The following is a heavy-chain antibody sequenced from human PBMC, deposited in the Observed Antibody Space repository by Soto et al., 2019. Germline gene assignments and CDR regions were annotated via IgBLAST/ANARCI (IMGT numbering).Heavy chain of an antibody. D-gene: IGHD2-15*01. CDR1: GFTFSSYG. Sequence: PGGSLRLSCAASGFTFSSYGMHWVRQAPGKGLEWVAVISYDGSNKYYADSVKGRFTISRDNSKNTLYLQMNSLRAEDTAVYYCAKDEVLYCSGGSRYLLAPCGQGSLVPGSS. V-gene: IGHV3-30*18. J-gene: IGHJ1*01. CDR2: ISYDGSNK. CDR3: AKDEVLYCSGGSRYLLAP.